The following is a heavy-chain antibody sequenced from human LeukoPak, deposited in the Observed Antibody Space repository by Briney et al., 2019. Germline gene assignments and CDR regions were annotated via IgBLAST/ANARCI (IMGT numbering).Heavy chain of an antibody. Sequence: SVKVSCKASGGTFSSYAISWVRQAPGQGLEWMGGIIPIFGTANYAQKFQGRVTITADESTSTAYMELSSLRSEDTAVYYCAKSTVGYCSGGSCYPPYYYYYMDVWGKGTTVTISS. J-gene: IGHJ6*03. V-gene: IGHV1-69*13. CDR2: IIPIFGTA. D-gene: IGHD2-15*01. CDR3: AKSTVGYCSGGSCYPPYYYYYMDV. CDR1: GGTFSSYA.